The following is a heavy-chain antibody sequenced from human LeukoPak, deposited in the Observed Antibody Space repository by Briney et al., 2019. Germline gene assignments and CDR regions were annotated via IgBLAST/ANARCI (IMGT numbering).Heavy chain of an antibody. D-gene: IGHD3-22*01. J-gene: IGHJ4*02. V-gene: IGHV4-4*09. CDR2: IYTSGST. Sequence: SETLSLTCTVSGGSISSYYWSWIRQPPGKGLEWIGYIYTSGSTNYNPSPKSRVTISVDTSKNQFSLKLSSVTAADTAVYYCARRRNYYDSSGYYYDYWGQGTLVTVSS. CDR3: ARRRNYYDSSGYYYDY. CDR1: GGSISSYY.